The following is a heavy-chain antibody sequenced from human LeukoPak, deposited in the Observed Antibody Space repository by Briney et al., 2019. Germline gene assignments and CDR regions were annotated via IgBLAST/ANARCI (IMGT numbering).Heavy chain of an antibody. Sequence: ASVKVSCKASGGTLRNFGISWVRQAPGQGLEWMGGTIPLFNTANYAHKFQGRINIIADEATSTAYMELTGLRSEDTAVYYCAREDQFVIQRAFDIWGQGTVVTVSS. CDR2: TIPLFNTA. V-gene: IGHV1-69*13. CDR3: AREDQFVIQRAFDI. J-gene: IGHJ3*02. D-gene: IGHD3-16*02. CDR1: GGTLRNFG.